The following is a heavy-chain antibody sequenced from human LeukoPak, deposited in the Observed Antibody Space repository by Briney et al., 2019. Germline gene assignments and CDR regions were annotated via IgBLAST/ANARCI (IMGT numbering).Heavy chain of an antibody. V-gene: IGHV4-61*01. J-gene: IGHJ4*02. CDR1: GGSISSTSYY. CDR3: ARSTMVRGVFDY. D-gene: IGHD3-10*01. Sequence: SETLSLTCTVSGGSISSTSYYWSWIRQPPGKGLEWIGYIYYSGSTNYNPSLKSRVTISVDTSKNQFSLKLSSVTAADTAVYYCARSTMVRGVFDYWGQGTLVTVSS. CDR2: IYYSGST.